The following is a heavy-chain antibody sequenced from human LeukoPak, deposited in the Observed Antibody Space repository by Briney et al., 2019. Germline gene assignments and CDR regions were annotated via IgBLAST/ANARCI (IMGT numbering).Heavy chain of an antibody. V-gene: IGHV3-7*05. CDR1: GFSFSIYE. Sequence: GGSLRLSCAASGFSFSIYEMSWVRQAPGKGLEWVANIKEDGSEKYYVDSVKGRFTISRDNAKNSLYLQMNSLRDEDTAIYYCAREIGSAARGRWGQGTQVTVSS. CDR2: IKEDGSEK. CDR3: AREIGSAARGR. D-gene: IGHD6-13*01. J-gene: IGHJ4*02.